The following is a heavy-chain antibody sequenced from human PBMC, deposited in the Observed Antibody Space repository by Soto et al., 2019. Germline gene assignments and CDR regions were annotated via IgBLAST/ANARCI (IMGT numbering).Heavy chain of an antibody. J-gene: IGHJ6*02. Sequence: PGGSLRLSCAASGFTFSSYAMSWVRQAPGKGLEWVSAISSSSSYIYYADSVKGRFTISRDNAKNSLYLQMNSLRAEDTAVYYCASSPHNMPTIFGVVIMPPYYGMDVWGQGTTVTVSS. CDR3: ASSPHNMPTIFGVVIMPPYYGMDV. CDR2: ISSSSSYI. CDR1: GFTFSSYA. D-gene: IGHD3-3*01. V-gene: IGHV3-21*01.